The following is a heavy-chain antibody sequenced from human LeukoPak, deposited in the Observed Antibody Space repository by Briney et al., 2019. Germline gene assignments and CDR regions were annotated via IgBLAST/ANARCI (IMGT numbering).Heavy chain of an antibody. D-gene: IGHD4-17*01. V-gene: IGHV3-21*01. CDR3: AKDDSGDYSYFDY. Sequence: GGSLRLSCAASGFTFRSYSMNWVRQAPGKGLEWVSAIDPSSTYIYYADSVKGRFTISRDNSKNKLYLQMTSLRADDTAVYYCAKDDSGDYSYFDYWGQGTLVTVSS. CDR1: GFTFRSYS. CDR2: IDPSSTYI. J-gene: IGHJ4*02.